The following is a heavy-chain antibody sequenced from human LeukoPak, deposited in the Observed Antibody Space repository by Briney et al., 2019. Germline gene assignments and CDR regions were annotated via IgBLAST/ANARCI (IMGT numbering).Heavy chain of an antibody. J-gene: IGHJ4*02. CDR1: GGSISSYY. Sequence: SETLSLTCTVSGGSISSYYWSWLRQPPGKGLEWLGYIHYSGSTNYNPSLKSRVTISVDTSKNQFSLKLSSVTAADTAVYYCARGYCSSTSCYIPIDYWGQGTLVTVSS. V-gene: IGHV4-59*01. CDR3: ARGYCSSTSCYIPIDY. D-gene: IGHD2-2*02. CDR2: IHYSGST.